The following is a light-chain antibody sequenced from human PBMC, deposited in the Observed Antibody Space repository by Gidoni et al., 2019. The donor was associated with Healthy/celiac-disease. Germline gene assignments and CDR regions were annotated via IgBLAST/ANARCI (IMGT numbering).Light chain of an antibody. J-gene: IGKJ1*01. CDR3: QQYNSYSPGWT. V-gene: IGKV1-5*03. CDR1: QSISSW. Sequence: DIQMTQSPSTLSASVGDRVTITCRASQSISSWLAWYQQKPGKAPKLLIYKASSLESGVPSRFSGSGSGTEFTLTISSLQPDDFATYYCQQYNSYSPGWTFXQXTKVEIK. CDR2: KAS.